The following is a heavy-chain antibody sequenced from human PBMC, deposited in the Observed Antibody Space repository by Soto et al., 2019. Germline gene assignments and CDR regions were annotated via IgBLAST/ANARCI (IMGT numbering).Heavy chain of an antibody. Sequence: PGGSLRLSCAASGFTFSSYAMSWVRQAPGKGLEWVSAISGSGGSTYYADSVKGRFTISRDNSKNTLYLQMNSLRAEDTAVYYCAKSRGGIAVAGTGRIFDDWGQGTLVTVSS. CDR2: ISGSGGST. CDR1: GFTFSSYA. J-gene: IGHJ4*02. V-gene: IGHV3-23*01. CDR3: AKSRGGIAVAGTGRIFDD. D-gene: IGHD6-19*01.